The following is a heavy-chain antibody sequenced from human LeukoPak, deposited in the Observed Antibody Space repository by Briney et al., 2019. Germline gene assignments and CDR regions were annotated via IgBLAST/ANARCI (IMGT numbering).Heavy chain of an antibody. CDR2: MNPNSGNT. J-gene: IGHJ6*02. D-gene: IGHD3-10*02. CDR1: EYTFTSYD. CDR3: ARGPVEAVFGVSTED. V-gene: IGHV1-8*01. Sequence: GASVKVSCKASEYTFTSYDINWVRQATGQGLEWMGWMNPNSGNTGYAQKFQGRVSMTRDTSISTAYMELSSLRSEDTAVYYCARGPVEAVFGVSTEDWGQGTTVTVSS.